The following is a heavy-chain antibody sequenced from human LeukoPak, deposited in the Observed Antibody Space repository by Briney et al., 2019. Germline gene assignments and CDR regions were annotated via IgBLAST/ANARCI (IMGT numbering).Heavy chain of an antibody. J-gene: IGHJ6*03. CDR3: ATTDYDFMSGSYYMDV. D-gene: IGHD3-3*01. Sequence: ASVKVSCKASGGTFRSYAITWVRQAPGQGPEWMGRTIPILGTTKYTQKFQGRLTITTDESTSTAYMELSSLISEDTAVYFCATTDYDFMSGSYYMDVWGKGTTVIVSS. CDR1: GGTFRSYA. V-gene: IGHV1-69*11. CDR2: TIPILGTT.